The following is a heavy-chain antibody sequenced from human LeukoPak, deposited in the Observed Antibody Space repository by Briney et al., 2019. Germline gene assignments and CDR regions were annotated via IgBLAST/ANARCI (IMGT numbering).Heavy chain of an antibody. CDR3: ARKGWQWLAPGAFDI. CDR2: ISGYNGDT. V-gene: IGHV1-18*01. D-gene: IGHD6-19*01. Sequence: ASVKVSCKASGYTFTSYGITWVRQAPGQGLEWMGWISGYNGDTNYAQQLQVRVTMTTDTSTSTAYMELRSLRSDDTAVYYCARKGWQWLAPGAFDIWGQGTMVTVSS. J-gene: IGHJ3*02. CDR1: GYTFTSYG.